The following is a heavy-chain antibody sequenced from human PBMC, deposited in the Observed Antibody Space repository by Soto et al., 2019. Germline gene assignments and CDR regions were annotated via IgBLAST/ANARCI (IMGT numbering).Heavy chain of an antibody. J-gene: IGHJ4*02. CDR2: ISPSGTT. CDR1: SGSLSGYY. D-gene: IGHD6-6*01. CDR3: ARAPKVSGSAQTRPDF. V-gene: IGHV4-34*01. Sequence: SETLSLTCSLYSGSLSGYYWSWIRQPPGKGLEWIGEISPSGTTNYSPSLKSRVSISVDTSKNQCSLNLTSLPAADTAVYYCARAPKVSGSAQTRPDFWGQGSLVTVSS.